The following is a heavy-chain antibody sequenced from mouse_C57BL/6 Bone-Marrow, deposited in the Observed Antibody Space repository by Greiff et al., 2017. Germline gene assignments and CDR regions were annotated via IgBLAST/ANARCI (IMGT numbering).Heavy chain of an antibody. CDR2: ISSGGSYP. CDR1: GFTFSSYG. J-gene: IGHJ3*01. CDR3: ARRSWFAY. Sequence: EVQGVESGGDLVKPGGSLKLSCAASGFTFSSYGMSWVRQTPDKRLEWVATISSGGSYPYYPDSVKGRFTISRDNAKNTLYLQMSSLKSEDTAMYYCARRSWFAYWGQGTLVTVSA. V-gene: IGHV5-6*01.